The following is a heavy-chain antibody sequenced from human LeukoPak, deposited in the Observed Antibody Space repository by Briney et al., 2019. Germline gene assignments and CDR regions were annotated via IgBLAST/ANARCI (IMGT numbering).Heavy chain of an antibody. J-gene: IGHJ4*02. CDR3: AKDLEAIVVVPAAFDY. D-gene: IGHD2-2*01. CDR2: ISGSGGST. CDR1: GFTFSSYA. Sequence: PGGSLRLSCAASGFTFSSYAMSWVRQAPGKGLEWVSAISGSGGSTYYVDSVKGRFTISRDNSENTLYLQMNSLRAEDTAVYYCAKDLEAIVVVPAAFDYWGQGTLVTVSS. V-gene: IGHV3-23*01.